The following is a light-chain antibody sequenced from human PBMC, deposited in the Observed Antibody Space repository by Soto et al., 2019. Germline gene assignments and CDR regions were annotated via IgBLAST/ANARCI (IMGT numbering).Light chain of an antibody. CDR3: QQYGSSPPYT. CDR1: QSVSSSY. V-gene: IGKV3-20*01. CDR2: GAS. Sequence: EIVLTQSPGILSLAQGERATLSCRASQSVSSSYLAWYQQKPGQAPRLLIYGASNRATGIPDRFSASGSKTNFTLTISRLEPEDFAVYYCQQYGSSPPYTFGQGTKLEIK. J-gene: IGKJ2*01.